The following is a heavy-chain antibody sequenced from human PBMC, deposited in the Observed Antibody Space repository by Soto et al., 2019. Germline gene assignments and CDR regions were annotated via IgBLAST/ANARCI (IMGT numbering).Heavy chain of an antibody. CDR1: GGSFSVYY. Sequence: SETLSLTGAVYGGSFSVYYWSWIRHPPGKGLEWIGEINHSGSTNYNPSLKSRVTISVDTSKNQFSLKLSSVTAADTAVYYCARGYYYDSSGYYGPLYYWGQGTLVTVSS. J-gene: IGHJ4*02. CDR3: ARGYYYDSSGYYGPLYY. D-gene: IGHD3-22*01. CDR2: INHSGST. V-gene: IGHV4-34*01.